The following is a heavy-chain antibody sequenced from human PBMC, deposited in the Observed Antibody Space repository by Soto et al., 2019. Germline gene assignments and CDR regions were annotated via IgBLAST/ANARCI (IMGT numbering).Heavy chain of an antibody. Sequence: GGSLRLSCAASGFSFVNYAMNWVRQAPGKGLEWVSGLSGSGTSTYYADSVKGRFTISRDNSRDTLYLQMNSLRAEDTALYYCAKDSGLPDFGIVMHAFDVWGQGTMVTVSS. D-gene: IGHD3-3*01. CDR1: GFSFVNYA. CDR2: LSGSGTST. CDR3: AKDSGLPDFGIVMHAFDV. V-gene: IGHV3-23*01. J-gene: IGHJ3*01.